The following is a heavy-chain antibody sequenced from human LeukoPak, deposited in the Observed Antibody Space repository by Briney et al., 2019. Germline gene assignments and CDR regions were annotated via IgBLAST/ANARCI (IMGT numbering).Heavy chain of an antibody. CDR1: GGSISSGGYY. V-gene: IGHV4-30-2*01. D-gene: IGHD1-7*01. Sequence: SETLSLTCTVSGGSISSGGYYWSWIRQPPGKGLEWIGYIYHSGSTYYNPSLKSRVTISVDRSKNQFSLKLSSVTAADTAVYYCARASGLELRPDRLDYWGQGTLVTVSS. J-gene: IGHJ4*02. CDR3: ARASGLELRPDRLDY. CDR2: IYHSGST.